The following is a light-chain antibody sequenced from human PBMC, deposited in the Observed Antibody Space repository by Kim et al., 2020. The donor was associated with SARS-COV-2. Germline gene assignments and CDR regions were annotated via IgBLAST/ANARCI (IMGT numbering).Light chain of an antibody. V-gene: IGLV3-21*04. CDR1: NIGSKS. Sequence: PGKTARITCRGNNIGSKSVHWYQQKPGHAPVLVIYYDSDRPSGIPERFSGSNSGNTATLTISRVEAGDEADYYCQVWDSSSDHPGVFGGGTQLTVL. CDR2: YDS. CDR3: QVWDSSSDHPGV. J-gene: IGLJ2*01.